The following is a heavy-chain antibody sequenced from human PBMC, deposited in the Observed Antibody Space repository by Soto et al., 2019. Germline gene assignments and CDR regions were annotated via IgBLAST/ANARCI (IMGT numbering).Heavy chain of an antibody. D-gene: IGHD6-19*01. J-gene: IGHJ5*01. Sequence: PSETLSLTCAVSGGSISSGGYSWSWIRQHPGKGLEWIGYIYYSGSTYYNPSLKSRVTISVGTAKNQFSLHLSSVTAADTAVYYCARDFLLRSYTSGLGSWFDSWGQGTLVTVSS. CDR3: ARDFLLRSYTSGLGSWFDS. V-gene: IGHV4-31*11. CDR1: GGSISSGGYS. CDR2: IYYSGST.